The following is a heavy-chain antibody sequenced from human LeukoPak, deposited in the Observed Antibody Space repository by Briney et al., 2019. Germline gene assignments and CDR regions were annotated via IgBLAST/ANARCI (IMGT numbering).Heavy chain of an antibody. D-gene: IGHD6-19*01. CDR3: ARAGTGGWFLY. J-gene: IGHJ4*02. CDR1: GYTFTDYY. V-gene: IGHV1-2*02. CDR2: INPNSGGT. Sequence: ASVKVSCKASGYTFTDYYMHWVRQAPGQGLEWMGWINPNSGGTNYAQQFQGRVTMTRDTSITTAYMELSRLRSDDTAVYYCARAGTGGWFLYWGQGTLVTVSS.